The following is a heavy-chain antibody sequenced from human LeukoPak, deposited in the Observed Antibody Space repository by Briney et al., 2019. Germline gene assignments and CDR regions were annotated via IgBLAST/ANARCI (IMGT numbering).Heavy chain of an antibody. V-gene: IGHV3-20*04. CDR2: INWNGGST. D-gene: IGHD3-22*01. J-gene: IGHJ3*02. CDR3: ARVGTYLKYYYDSSGLPWDAFDI. CDR1: GFTFDDYG. Sequence: GGSLRLSCAASGFTFDDYGMSWVRQAPGKGLEWVSGINWNGGSTGYADSVKGRFTISRDNAKNPLYLQMNSLRAEDTAVYYCARVGTYLKYYYDSSGLPWDAFDIWGQGTMVTVSS.